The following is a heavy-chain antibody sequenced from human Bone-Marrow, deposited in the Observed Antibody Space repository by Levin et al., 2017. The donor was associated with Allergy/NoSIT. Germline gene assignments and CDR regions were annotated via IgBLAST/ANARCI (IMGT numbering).Heavy chain of an antibody. V-gene: IGHV3-30*18. CDR1: GFTFSAYG. CDR2: ISYDGTNK. CDR3: AKAAFYGDKGYFDY. J-gene: IGHJ4*02. D-gene: IGHD4-17*01. Sequence: LSLTCAASGFTFSAYGIHWVRQAPGKGLEWVALISYDGTNKYYVDSVKGRFTISRDNSKNTLYLQMSSLRAEDTAVYYCAKAAFYGDKGYFDYWGQGTLVTVSS.